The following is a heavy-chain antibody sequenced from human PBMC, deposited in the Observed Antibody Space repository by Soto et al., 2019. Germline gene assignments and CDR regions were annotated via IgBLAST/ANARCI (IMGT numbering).Heavy chain of an antibody. J-gene: IGHJ6*02. CDR3: GRVSPPFVVAQASGRDV. CDR1: GYTFISHG. Sequence: QVQLVQSGVEVKKPGASVKVSCKASGYTFISHGISWVRQAPGQGLEWMGWISGKNGNTNYAQKLQGRVTLTTDTPTSTATRDRGACRSDETAVYYCGRVSPPFVVAQASGRDVGAQGTTVTVPS. D-gene: IGHD2-21*01. V-gene: IGHV1-18*04. CDR2: ISGKNGNT.